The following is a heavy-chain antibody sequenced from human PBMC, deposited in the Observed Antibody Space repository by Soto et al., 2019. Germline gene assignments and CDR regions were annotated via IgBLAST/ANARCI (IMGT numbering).Heavy chain of an antibody. Sequence: PSQTLSLTCAISGDSVSSNSAAWNWIRQSPSRGLEWLGRTYYRSKWYNDYAVSVKSRITINPDTSKNQFSLQLNSVTPEDTAVYYCARVPFFSSIEVASYYYGMDVWGQGTTVTVYS. CDR3: ARVPFFSSIEVASYYYGMDV. CDR1: GDSVSSNSAA. CDR2: TYYRSKWYN. V-gene: IGHV6-1*01. J-gene: IGHJ6*02. D-gene: IGHD6-19*01.